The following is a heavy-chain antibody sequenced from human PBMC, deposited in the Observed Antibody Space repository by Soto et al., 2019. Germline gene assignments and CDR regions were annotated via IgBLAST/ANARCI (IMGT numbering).Heavy chain of an antibody. Sequence: PSQTLSLTCAITGDSVSSNSAGWSWVRQSPSRGLEWLGRTYYRSKWYYEYAVSVRGRITINPDTSENQYSLQLNSVTPEDTAVYXXXXRXXXPXTPANSATQCYLHMTSVTPDDTAVYFCARGEQYRGRIVDYWGQATLVTVSS. CDR3: XXRXXXPXTPANSATQCYLHMTSVTPDDTAVYFCARGEQYRGRIVDY. D-gene: IGHD4-4*01. V-gene: IGHV6-1*01. CDR1: GDSVSSNSAG. J-gene: IGHJ4*01. CDR2: TYYRSKWYY.